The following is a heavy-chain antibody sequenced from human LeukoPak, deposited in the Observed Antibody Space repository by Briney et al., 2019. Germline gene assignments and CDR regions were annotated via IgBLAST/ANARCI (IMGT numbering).Heavy chain of an antibody. CDR2: IYNSGST. CDR1: GLTVSSNY. Sequence: GGSLRLSCAASGLTVSSNYMSWVRQAPGKGLEWVSLIYNSGSTYYGDSVKGRFTISRDNSKNTLYLQMNSLTAEDTAVYYCARDYSRPHYYDSGGYSLVDAFDIWGQGTMVTVSS. CDR3: ARDYSRPHYYDSGGYSLVDAFDI. D-gene: IGHD3-22*01. J-gene: IGHJ3*02. V-gene: IGHV3-53*01.